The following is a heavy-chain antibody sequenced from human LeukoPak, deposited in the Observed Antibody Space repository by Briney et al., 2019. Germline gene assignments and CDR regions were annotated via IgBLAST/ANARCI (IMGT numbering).Heavy chain of an antibody. CDR3: AKDDAWLRFGE. J-gene: IGHJ4*02. D-gene: IGHD3-10*01. CDR2: ISGSGGST. CDR1: GFTFSSYG. Sequence: PGGSLRLSCAASGFTFSSYGMSWVRQAPGKGQEWVSAISGSGGSTYYADSVKGRFTISRDNSKNTVYLEVISLTAEDTAVYYCAKDDAWLRFGEWSQGTLVTVSS. V-gene: IGHV3-23*01.